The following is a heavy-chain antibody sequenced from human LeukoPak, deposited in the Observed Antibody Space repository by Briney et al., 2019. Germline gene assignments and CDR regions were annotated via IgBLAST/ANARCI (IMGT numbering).Heavy chain of an antibody. V-gene: IGHV1-3*01. J-gene: IGHJ4*02. Sequence: ASVKVSCKASGYTFTSYGISWVRQAPGQRLEWMGWINAGNGNTKYSQKFQGRVTITRDTSASTAYMELSSLRSEDTAVYYCARVGGESYYFDYWGQGTLVTVSS. CDR3: ARVGGESYYFDY. D-gene: IGHD3-16*01. CDR1: GYTFTSYG. CDR2: INAGNGNT.